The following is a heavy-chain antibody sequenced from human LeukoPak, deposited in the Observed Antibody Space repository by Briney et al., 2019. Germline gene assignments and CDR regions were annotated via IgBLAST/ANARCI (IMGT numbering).Heavy chain of an antibody. CDR3: ARRMQLWREDYYGLDV. CDR2: IYNSGNT. Sequence: SETLSLTCSVSGVTISSSTYYWGCLRQPPGKGLEWIGSIYNSGNTFYNPSLKSRVTISVDTSRGQFSLKLGSVTAADTAVYYCARRMQLWREDYYGLDVWGQGTTVTVSS. V-gene: IGHV4-39*01. CDR1: GVTISSSTYY. D-gene: IGHD5-18*01. J-gene: IGHJ6*02.